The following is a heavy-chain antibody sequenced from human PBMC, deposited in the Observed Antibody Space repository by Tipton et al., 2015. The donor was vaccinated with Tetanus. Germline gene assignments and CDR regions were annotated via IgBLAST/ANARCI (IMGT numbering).Heavy chain of an antibody. J-gene: IGHJ2*01. CDR1: GGSISRHY. D-gene: IGHD2-21*01. CDR2: IYSDVYTSEST. CDR3: ARRGDNWHFDL. V-gene: IGHV4-4*07. Sequence: TLSLTCTVSGGSISRHYWSWIRQPAGKGLEWIGRIYSDVYTSESTTYNPSLKNRVSMSVDTSKNQFSLKLTSVIAADTAMYYCARRGDNWHFDLWGRGTLVTVSS.